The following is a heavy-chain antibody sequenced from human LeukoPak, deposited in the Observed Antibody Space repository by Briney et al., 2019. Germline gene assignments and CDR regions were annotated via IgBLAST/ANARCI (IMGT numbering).Heavy chain of an antibody. CDR3: TRWSGYSYGYRPPFYYYMDV. J-gene: IGHJ6*03. V-gene: IGHV3-48*01. D-gene: IGHD5-18*01. CDR1: GITFSNYS. CDR2: ISSSGRTI. Sequence: GESLRLSCAPSGITFSNYSMNWVRQAPGKGLEWVSYISSSGRTIYYADSVKGRFTISRDNAKNSLYLQMNSLRAEDTAVYYCTRWSGYSYGYRPPFYYYMDVWGKGTTVTVSS.